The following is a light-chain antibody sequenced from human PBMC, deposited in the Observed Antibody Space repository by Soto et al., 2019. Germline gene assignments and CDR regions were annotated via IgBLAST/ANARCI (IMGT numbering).Light chain of an antibody. V-gene: IGKV1-33*01. Sequence: DIQMTQSPSSLSASVGDRVTITCQASQDISNYLNWYQQKPGKAPKLLIYDASNLETGVPSRFSGSGSGTEFTLTISSLQPDDFATYYCQQYSTFSRTFGQGTKVEIK. J-gene: IGKJ1*01. CDR2: DAS. CDR1: QDISNY. CDR3: QQYSTFSRT.